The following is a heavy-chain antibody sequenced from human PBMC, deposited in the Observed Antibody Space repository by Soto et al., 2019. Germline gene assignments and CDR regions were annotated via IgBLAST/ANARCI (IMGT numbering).Heavy chain of an antibody. CDR3: ASEAVVSPEHNIDALYYYGMDV. CDR2: IIPIFAII. Sequence: QVQLVQSGAEVKRPGSSVNVSCKASGGTFSMYAISWVRQAPGQGLEWMGGIIPIFAIIYSAQKFKGRLTITADKYTSTAFLDLSSLSSDDTAVYYCASEAVVSPEHNIDALYYYGMDVWGQGTTVAVS. V-gene: IGHV1-69*17. J-gene: IGHJ6*02. D-gene: IGHD3-22*01. CDR1: GGTFSMYA.